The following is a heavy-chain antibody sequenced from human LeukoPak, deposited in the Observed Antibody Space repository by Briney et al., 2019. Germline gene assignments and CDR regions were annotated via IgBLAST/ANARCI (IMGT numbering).Heavy chain of an antibody. CDR3: ARARGDSSGYYPDY. D-gene: IGHD3-22*01. CDR2: IYYSGST. J-gene: IGHJ4*02. CDR1: GGSISSSSYY. Sequence: PSETLSLTCTVSGGSISSSSYYWGWIRQPPGKGLEWIGSIYYSGSTYYNPSLKSRVTISVDTSKNQFSLKLSSVTAADTAVYYCARARGDSSGYYPDYWGRGTLVTVSS. V-gene: IGHV4-39*01.